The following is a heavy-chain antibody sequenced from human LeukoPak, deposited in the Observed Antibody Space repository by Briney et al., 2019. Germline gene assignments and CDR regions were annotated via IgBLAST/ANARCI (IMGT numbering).Heavy chain of an antibody. D-gene: IGHD3-22*01. J-gene: IGHJ4*02. Sequence: GGSLRLSCAASGFTFSSYAMSWVRQAPGKGLEWVSAISGSGGSTYYADSVKGRFTISRDNSKNTLYLQMISLRAEDTAVYYCAKGIPAPTYYYDSSGYSTFDYWGQGTLVTVSS. CDR1: GFTFSSYA. CDR3: AKGIPAPTYYYDSSGYSTFDY. CDR2: ISGSGGST. V-gene: IGHV3-23*01.